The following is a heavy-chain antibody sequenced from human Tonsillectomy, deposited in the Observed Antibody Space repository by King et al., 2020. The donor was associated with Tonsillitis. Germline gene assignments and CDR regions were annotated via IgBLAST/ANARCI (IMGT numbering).Heavy chain of an antibody. D-gene: IGHD1-26*01. CDR3: AREDPLGATTLSYYYYYYMDV. Sequence: VQLQESGPGLVKPSETLSLTCTVSGGSISSYYWSWIRQPAGKGLEWLGRIYTSGSTNYNPSLKSRVTMSVDTSKNQFSLKLSSVTAADTAVYYCAREDPLGATTLSYYYYYYMDVWGKGTTVTVSS. J-gene: IGHJ6*03. CDR2: IYTSGST. CDR1: GGSISSYY. V-gene: IGHV4-4*07.